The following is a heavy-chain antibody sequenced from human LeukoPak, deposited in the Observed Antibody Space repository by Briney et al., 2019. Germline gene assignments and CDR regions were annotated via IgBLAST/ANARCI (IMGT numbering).Heavy chain of an antibody. Sequence: ASVKVSCKASGYTFTSYGISWVRQAPGQGLEWMGGIIPIFGTANYAQKFQGRVTITADESTSTAYMELSSLRTEDTAVYYCARDDLNSSGWFIRFDTWGQGTLVTVSS. CDR2: IIPIFGTA. CDR1: GYTFTSYG. V-gene: IGHV1-69*13. D-gene: IGHD6-19*01. J-gene: IGHJ5*02. CDR3: ARDDLNSSGWFIRFDT.